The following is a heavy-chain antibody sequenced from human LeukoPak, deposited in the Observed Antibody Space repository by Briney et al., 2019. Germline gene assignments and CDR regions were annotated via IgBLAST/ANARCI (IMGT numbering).Heavy chain of an antibody. Sequence: ASVKVSCKASGYTFSSCAINWVRQAPGQGLEYMGWIDTNTGSPTFAQGFTGRYVFSLDTSVSTAYLQTSSLKAEDTAVYYCAIHLSDSSGYFSYWGQGALVTVSS. CDR2: IDTNTGSP. CDR3: AIHLSDSSGYFSY. D-gene: IGHD3-22*01. V-gene: IGHV7-4-1*02. J-gene: IGHJ4*02. CDR1: GYTFSSCA.